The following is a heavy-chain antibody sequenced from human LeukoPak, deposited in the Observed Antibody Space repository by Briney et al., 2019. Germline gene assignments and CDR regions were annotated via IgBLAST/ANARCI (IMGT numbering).Heavy chain of an antibody. CDR2: ISGSGGST. CDR3: AKTGRVRGSGYSSI. V-gene: IGHV3-23*01. CDR1: GFTFSSYA. Sequence: PGGSLRLSCAASGFTFSSYAMSWVRQAPRKGLEWVSAISGSGGSTYYADSVKGRFTISRDNSKNTLYLQMNSLRAEDTAVYYCAKTGRVRGSGYSSIWGQGTMVTVSS. J-gene: IGHJ3*02. D-gene: IGHD3-22*01.